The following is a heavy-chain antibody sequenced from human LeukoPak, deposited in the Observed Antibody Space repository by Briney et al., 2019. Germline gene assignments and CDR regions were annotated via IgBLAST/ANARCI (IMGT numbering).Heavy chain of an antibody. CDR3: ARALTSSWSIDY. J-gene: IGHJ4*02. CDR2: INRDGSTT. V-gene: IGHV3-74*01. CDR1: GFTFNSYW. D-gene: IGHD6-13*01. Sequence: GGSLRLSCAASGFTFNSYWMHWVRQAPGRGLVWVSCINRDGSTTNYADSVKGRFTISRDNAKNTLYLQMNSLRAEDTAVYYCARALTSSWSIDYWGQGTLVTVSS.